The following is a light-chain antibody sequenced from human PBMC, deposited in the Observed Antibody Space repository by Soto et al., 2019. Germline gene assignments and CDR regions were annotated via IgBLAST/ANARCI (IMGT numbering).Light chain of an antibody. CDR1: QGIRND. Sequence: AIQMTQSPSSLSACVGDRVTITCRASQGIRNDLGWYQQKPGKAPKLLIYAASSLQSGVPSRFSGSGSGTDLTLTIISRQPEDFATYYGLQDYNYPWTFGQGTKVEIK. V-gene: IGKV1-6*01. J-gene: IGKJ1*01. CDR2: AAS. CDR3: LQDYNYPWT.